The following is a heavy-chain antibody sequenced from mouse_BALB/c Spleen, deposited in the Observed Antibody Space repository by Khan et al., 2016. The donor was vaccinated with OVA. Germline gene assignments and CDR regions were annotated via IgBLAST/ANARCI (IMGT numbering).Heavy chain of an antibody. V-gene: IGHV1-15*01. Sequence: VQLQESGAELVRPGASVTLSCKASGYTFTDYEMHWVKQTPVHGLEWIGAIDPETGGTAYNQKFKGKATLTADKSSSTAYMELRSLTSEDSAVYYCTRSYYGSSGCDYWGQGTTLTVSS. CDR1: GYTFTDYE. J-gene: IGHJ2*01. D-gene: IGHD1-1*01. CDR3: TRSYYGSSGCDY. CDR2: IDPETGGT.